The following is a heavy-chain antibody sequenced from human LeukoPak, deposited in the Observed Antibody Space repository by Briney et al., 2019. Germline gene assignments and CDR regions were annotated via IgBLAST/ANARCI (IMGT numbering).Heavy chain of an antibody. Sequence: SETLSLTCAVYGGSFSGYYWSWIRQPPGKGLEWIGEINHSGSTNYNPSLKSRVTISVDTSKNQFSLKLSSVIAADTAVYYCAGGGYYGSGSYHYFDYWGQGTLVTVSS. CDR2: INHSGST. CDR3: AGGGYYGSGSYHYFDY. J-gene: IGHJ4*02. V-gene: IGHV4-34*01. D-gene: IGHD3-10*01. CDR1: GGSFSGYY.